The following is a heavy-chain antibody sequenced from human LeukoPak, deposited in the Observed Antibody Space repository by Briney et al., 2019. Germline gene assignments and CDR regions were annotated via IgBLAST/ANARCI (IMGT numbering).Heavy chain of an antibody. V-gene: IGHV3-30*03. CDR1: GFTFSSYG. J-gene: IGHJ6*02. CDR2: ISYDGINK. CDR3: ARDKTYGMDV. Sequence: SGGSLRLSCAASGFTFSSYGMHWVRQAPGKGLEWVAVISYDGINKYYADSVKGRFTISRDNAKNTLYLQMSSLRAEDTAVYYCARDKTYGMDVWGQGTTVTVSS.